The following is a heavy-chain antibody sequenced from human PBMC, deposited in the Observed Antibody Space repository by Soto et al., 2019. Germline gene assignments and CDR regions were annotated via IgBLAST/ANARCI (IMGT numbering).Heavy chain of an antibody. CDR2: IWYDGSNK. V-gene: IGHV3-33*01. Sequence: QVPLVESGGGVVQPGRSLRLSCAASGFTFSSYGMHWVRQAPGKGLEWVAVIWYDGSNKYYADSVKGRFTISRDNXXNPLYLQMNSLRAEDTAVYYCARDYCSGGSCYSYYWGQGTLVTVSS. J-gene: IGHJ4*02. CDR1: GFTFSSYG. CDR3: ARDYCSGGSCYSYY. D-gene: IGHD2-15*01.